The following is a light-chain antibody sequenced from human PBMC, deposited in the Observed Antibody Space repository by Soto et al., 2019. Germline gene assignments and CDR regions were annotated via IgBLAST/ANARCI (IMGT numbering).Light chain of an antibody. V-gene: IGKV1-12*01. CDR3: QQGNSFPLT. CDR1: QDISSW. Sequence: DIQMPQSPSSVSASVGDRVTITWRASQDISSWLAWFQQKPGKAPKLLIYAASSLQIGVPSRFSGSRSCTDFSRTISSLQPEDYATDYGQQGNSFPLTFGGGTTVESK. CDR2: AAS. J-gene: IGKJ4*01.